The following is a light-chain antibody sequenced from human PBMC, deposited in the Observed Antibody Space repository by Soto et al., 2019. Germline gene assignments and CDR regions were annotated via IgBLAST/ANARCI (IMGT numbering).Light chain of an antibody. CDR2: EVT. CDR1: SSDVWSFNF. CDR3: CSYAGSSSYI. V-gene: IGLV2-23*02. J-gene: IGLJ1*01. Sequence: QSVLTQPASVSGSLGQSITISCTRPSSDVWSFNFVSWYQQHPDKAPQVLIYEVTKRPPGVSNRFSGSKSGNTASLTISGLQADDEADYYCCSYAGSSSYIFGTGTKLTVL.